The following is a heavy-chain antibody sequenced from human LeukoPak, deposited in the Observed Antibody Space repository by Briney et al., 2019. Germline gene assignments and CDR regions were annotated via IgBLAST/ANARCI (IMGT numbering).Heavy chain of an antibody. CDR1: GFIFDDFG. J-gene: IGHJ4*02. CDR3: TRDETGIDY. V-gene: IGHV3-20*04. D-gene: IGHD1-1*01. CDR2: INWNGDIT. Sequence: TGGSLRLSCAASGFIFDDFGMTWVRQAPGKGLEWVSSINWNGDITPYADSVKGRFTISRDNAKNALYLQMNSLRPEDTALYFCTRDETGIDYWGQGTLVTLSS.